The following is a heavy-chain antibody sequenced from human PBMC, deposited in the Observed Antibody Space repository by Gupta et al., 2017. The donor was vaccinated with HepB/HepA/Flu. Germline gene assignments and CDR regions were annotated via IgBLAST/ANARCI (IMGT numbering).Heavy chain of an antibody. CDR2: INRSGAGS. Sequence: EVQLVESGGGVVQPGVSLRLSCAASGFILDDHAMHWVRQAPGKGLEWVAFINRSGAGSHYADSVKGRFTISRDNSKNALYLQMNSLRTEDTAFYYCVKEDVVGPGSGMDVWGQGTTVTVSS. J-gene: IGHJ6*02. CDR1: GFILDDHA. V-gene: IGHV3-43*02. D-gene: IGHD2-15*01. CDR3: VKEDVVGPGSGMDV.